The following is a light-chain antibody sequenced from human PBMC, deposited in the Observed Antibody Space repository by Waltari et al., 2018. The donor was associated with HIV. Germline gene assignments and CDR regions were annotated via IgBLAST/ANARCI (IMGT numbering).Light chain of an antibody. CDR1: SSDIGGHNY. V-gene: IGLV2-11*01. CDR2: DLT. Sequence: QSALPQPRSVSGSPGQSVTLSCTGTSSDIGGHNYVSWYQQLPGKVPKLMIYDLTKRPSGVPDRFSGSKSGNTASLTSSGLQAEDEADYYCCSFAGSYTWLFGGGTKLTVL. CDR3: CSFAGSYTWL. J-gene: IGLJ2*01.